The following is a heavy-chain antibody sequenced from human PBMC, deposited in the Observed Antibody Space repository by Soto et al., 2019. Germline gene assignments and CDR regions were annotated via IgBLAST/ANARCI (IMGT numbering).Heavy chain of an antibody. Sequence: QVQLVESGGGVVQPGRSLRLSCAASGFTFSSYGMHWVRQAPGKGLEWVAVISYDGSNKYYADSVKGRFTISRDNSKNTRDQQMNSLRAEDTAVYYCAKGYGDYGPADAFDIWGQGTMVTVSS. CDR2: ISYDGSNK. D-gene: IGHD4-17*01. V-gene: IGHV3-30*18. CDR1: GFTFSSYG. J-gene: IGHJ3*02. CDR3: AKGYGDYGPADAFDI.